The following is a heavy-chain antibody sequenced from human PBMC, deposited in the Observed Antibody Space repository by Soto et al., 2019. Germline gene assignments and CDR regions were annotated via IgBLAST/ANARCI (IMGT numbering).Heavy chain of an antibody. J-gene: IGHJ6*02. D-gene: IGHD6-13*01. CDR2: INPNSGGT. CDR1: GYTFTSYY. CDR3: ARIRNSSSLRHGMDV. V-gene: IGHV1-2*02. Sequence: AAVKVTCKASGYTFTSYYMHWVRQAPGQGLEWMGWINPNSGGTNYAQKFQGRVTMTRDTSISTDYMELSRLRSDDTAVYYCARIRNSSSLRHGMDVWGQGTRVPVSS.